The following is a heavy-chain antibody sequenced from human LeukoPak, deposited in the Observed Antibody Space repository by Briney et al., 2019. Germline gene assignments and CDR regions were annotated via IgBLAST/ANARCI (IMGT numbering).Heavy chain of an antibody. CDR2: IKQDGSEK. J-gene: IGHJ4*02. Sequence: PGGSLRLSCAASGFTFSDYYTSWVRQAPGKGLEWVANIKQDGSEKYYVDSVKGRFTISRDNAKNSLYLQMNSLRAEDTAVYYCARAPIYYGSGSYSFDYWGQGTLVTVSS. CDR1: GFTFSDYY. V-gene: IGHV3-7*01. CDR3: ARAPIYYGSGSYSFDY. D-gene: IGHD3-10*01.